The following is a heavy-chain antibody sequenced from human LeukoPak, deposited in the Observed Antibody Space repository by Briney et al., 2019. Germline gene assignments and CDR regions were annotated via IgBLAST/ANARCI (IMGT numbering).Heavy chain of an antibody. J-gene: IGHJ4*02. Sequence: GGSLRLSCAASGFTFSSYSMNWVRQAPGKGLEWVASISSSSSYTYYADSVKGRFTISRDNAKNSLYLLMNSLRDEDTAVYYCAREGGYYYLDFDYWGQGTLVTVSS. V-gene: IGHV3-21*01. D-gene: IGHD3-22*01. CDR3: AREGGYYYLDFDY. CDR2: ISSSSSYT. CDR1: GFTFSSYS.